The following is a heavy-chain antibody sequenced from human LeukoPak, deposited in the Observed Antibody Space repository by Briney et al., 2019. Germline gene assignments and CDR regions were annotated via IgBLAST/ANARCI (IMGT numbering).Heavy chain of an antibody. CDR1: GGTFSSYA. CDR2: IIPILGIA. CDR3: ARDLGSYDFWSGYYPFDY. Sequence: EASVKVSCKASGGTFSSYAISWVRQAPGQGLEWMGRIIPILGIANYAQKFRGRVTITADKSTSTAYMELSSLRSEDTAVYYCARDLGSYDFWSGYYPFDYWGQGTLVTVSS. D-gene: IGHD3-3*01. V-gene: IGHV1-69*04. J-gene: IGHJ4*02.